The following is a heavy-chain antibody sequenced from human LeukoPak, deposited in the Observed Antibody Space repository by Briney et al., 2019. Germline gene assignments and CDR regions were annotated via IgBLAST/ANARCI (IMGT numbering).Heavy chain of an antibody. J-gene: IGHJ4*02. CDR2: IDTNTGNP. Sequence: GASVKVSCKASGYTFTDYPINWVRHAPGQGLEWMGWIDTNTGNPTYAQGFTGRFVFSLGTSVSTSYLQINSLKAEDTAVYYCARGYDTTGYFSYWGQGTLVTVSS. CDR1: GYTFTDYP. V-gene: IGHV7-4-1*02. D-gene: IGHD3-22*01. CDR3: ARGYDTTGYFSY.